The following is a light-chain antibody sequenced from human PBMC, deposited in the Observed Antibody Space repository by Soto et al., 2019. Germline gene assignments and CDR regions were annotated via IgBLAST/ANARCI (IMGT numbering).Light chain of an antibody. CDR2: DVS. J-gene: IGLJ2*01. V-gene: IGLV2-14*01. CDR3: SSYTRSDTGV. Sequence: QSALTQPASVSGSPGQSITISCTGTSCDVGGYNYVSWYQQHPGKAPKLIIYDVSNRPSGVSNRFSGSKSGNTASLTISGLQAEDEADYYCSSYTRSDTGVFGGGTKLTVL. CDR1: SCDVGGYNY.